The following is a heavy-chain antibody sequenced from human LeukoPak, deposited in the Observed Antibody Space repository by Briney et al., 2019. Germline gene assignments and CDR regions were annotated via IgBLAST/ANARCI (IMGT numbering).Heavy chain of an antibody. V-gene: IGHV4-39*07. J-gene: IGHJ3*02. CDR2: IYYSGST. Sequence: SETLSLTCTVSGGSISSSSYYWGWIRQPPGKGLEWIGSIYYSGSTYYNPSLKSRVTISVDTSKNQFSLKLSSVTAADTAVYYCARDRGYSYGPGAAFDIWGQGTMVTVSS. CDR3: ARDRGYSYGPGAAFDI. D-gene: IGHD5-18*01. CDR1: GGSISSSSYY.